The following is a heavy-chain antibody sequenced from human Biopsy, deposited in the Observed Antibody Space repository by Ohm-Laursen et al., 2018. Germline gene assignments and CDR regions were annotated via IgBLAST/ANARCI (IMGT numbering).Heavy chain of an antibody. D-gene: IGHD3-22*01. CDR1: GGPLSSYY. V-gene: IGHV4-4*07. J-gene: IGHJ3*02. CDR2: IYSSGST. Sequence: TLSLTCAVSGGPLSSYYWSWIRQPAGKGLEWIGRIYSSGSTNYNPSLKSRVTLSMDTSKRQFSLKLSFVTAADTAVYYCARWTPEYDSSRYYLDAFDIWGQGTKVTVSS. CDR3: ARWTPEYDSSRYYLDAFDI.